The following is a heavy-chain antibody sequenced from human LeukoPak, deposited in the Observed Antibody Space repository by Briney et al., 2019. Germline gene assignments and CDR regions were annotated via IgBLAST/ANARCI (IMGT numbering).Heavy chain of an antibody. CDR3: ARHSDTPNYPDSDAFDL. D-gene: IGHD2-15*01. Sequence: GGSLRLSCVASGFIANNYYMFWVRQAPGTGLEWVSVIYSGGNTYYADSVKGRFTISRDNSKNTLYLQMNSLRAKDTAVYFCARHSDTPNYPDSDAFDLWGQGTMVTVSS. V-gene: IGHV3-66*04. CDR1: GFIANNYY. J-gene: IGHJ3*01. CDR2: IYSGGNT.